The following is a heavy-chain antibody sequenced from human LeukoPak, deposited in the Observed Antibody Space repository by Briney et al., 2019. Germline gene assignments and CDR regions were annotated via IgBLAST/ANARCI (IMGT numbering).Heavy chain of an antibody. CDR2: ISVDGETT. CDR1: GFSVSTYG. D-gene: IGHD6-19*01. CDR3: AQGYSSGWYPI. J-gene: IGHJ4*02. V-gene: IGHV3-23*01. Sequence: GGSLRLSCAVSGFSVSTYGMSWVRLAPGKGLEWISAISVDGETTWYADSVKGRFFISRDNSRNTLYLQMNSLRAEDTAVYYCAQGYSSGWYPIWGQGSLVSGSS.